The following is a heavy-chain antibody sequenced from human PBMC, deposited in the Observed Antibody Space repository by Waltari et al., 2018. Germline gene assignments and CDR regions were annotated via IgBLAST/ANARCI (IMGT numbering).Heavy chain of an antibody. Sequence: QVQLVESGGGVVQPGRSLRLSCAASGFTFSSYGMHWVRQAPRKGLEWVAVIWYDGSNKYYADSVKGRFTISRDNSKNTLYLQMNSLRAEDTAVYYCASAELGMATIASYFDYWGQGTLVTVSS. CDR1: GFTFSSYG. J-gene: IGHJ4*02. CDR2: IWYDGSNK. CDR3: ASAELGMATIASYFDY. D-gene: IGHD5-12*01. V-gene: IGHV3-33*01.